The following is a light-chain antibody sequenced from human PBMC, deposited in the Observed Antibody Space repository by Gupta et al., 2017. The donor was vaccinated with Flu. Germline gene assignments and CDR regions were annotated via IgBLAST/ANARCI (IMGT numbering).Light chain of an antibody. J-gene: IGKJ2*02. V-gene: IGKV2-30*01. CDR2: DVS. Sequence: PVALGQPSDSSCTSSQGHGYKNGQHYLNWVQQRPDQSPRRILYDVSNRDLGVPDRFSGSGAVNDFTLKSSGVEDEDVGVYYGMQGTRPWTFGQGTKVEIK. CDR1: QGHGYKNGQHY. CDR3: MQGTRPWT.